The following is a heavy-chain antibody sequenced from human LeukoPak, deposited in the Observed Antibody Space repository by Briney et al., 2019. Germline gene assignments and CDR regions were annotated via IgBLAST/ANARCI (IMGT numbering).Heavy chain of an antibody. J-gene: IGHJ3*02. D-gene: IGHD3-3*01. Sequence: PGGSLRLSCAASGFTFSSYWMSWVRQAPGKGLEWVANIKQDGSEKYYVDSVKGRFTISRDNAKNSLYLQMNSLRAEDTAVYYCARSRSGYYRAFDIWGQGTMVTVSS. CDR1: GFTFSSYW. CDR3: ARSRSGYYRAFDI. V-gene: IGHV3-7*01. CDR2: IKQDGSEK.